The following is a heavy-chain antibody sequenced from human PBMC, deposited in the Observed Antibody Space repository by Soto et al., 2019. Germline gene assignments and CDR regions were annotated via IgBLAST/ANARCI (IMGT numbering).Heavy chain of an antibody. V-gene: IGHV3-23*01. Sequence: GGSLRLSCAASGCTFRSYAMSWVRQAPGKGLEWVSTISDRGGSTYYADSGKGRFTISRDNSNNPLYLQMNSLRADDTAVYYCANRTFDIWGQGTMVTVSS. CDR3: ANRTFDI. J-gene: IGHJ3*02. CDR2: ISDRGGST. CDR1: GCTFRSYA.